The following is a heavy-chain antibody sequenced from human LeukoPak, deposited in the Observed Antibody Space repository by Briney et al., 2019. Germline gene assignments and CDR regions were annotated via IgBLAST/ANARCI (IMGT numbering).Heavy chain of an antibody. D-gene: IGHD6-13*01. CDR2: ISGSAGHT. Sequence: GGSLRLSSAASGFSFSGYAMSWVRQPPGEGLEWVSAISGSAGHTYYAESVKGRFTVSRDNSLDTVYLQMTNLRAEDTAVYYCARARSGYAFDYWGQGALVTVSS. CDR1: GFSFSGYA. J-gene: IGHJ4*02. CDR3: ARARSGYAFDY. V-gene: IGHV3-23*01.